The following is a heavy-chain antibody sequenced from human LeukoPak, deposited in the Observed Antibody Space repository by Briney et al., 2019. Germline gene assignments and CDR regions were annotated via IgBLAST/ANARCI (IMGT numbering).Heavy chain of an antibody. CDR2: IYYRGST. D-gene: IGHD5-12*01. CDR1: GGSISSYY. J-gene: IGHJ4*02. CDR3: ARGDDYKSTLFDY. V-gene: IGHV4-59*01. Sequence: PSETLSLTCTVSGGSISSYYWNWIRQPPGKGLEWIGYIYYRGSTNYNPSLKSRVTISVDTSKNQFSLKLSSATATDTAMYYCARGDDYKSTLFDYWGQGTLVTVPS.